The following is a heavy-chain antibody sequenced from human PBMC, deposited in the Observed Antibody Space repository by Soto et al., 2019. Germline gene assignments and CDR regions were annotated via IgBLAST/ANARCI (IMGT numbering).Heavy chain of an antibody. J-gene: IGHJ5*02. D-gene: IGHD2-2*01. CDR3: ARAHSDIVVVPAALNWFDP. CDR2: IYYSGST. Sequence: SETLSLTCTVSGGSISSGDYYWSWIRHPPGKGLEWIGYIYYSGSTYYNPSLKSRVTISVDTSKNQFSLKLSSVTAADTAVYYCARAHSDIVVVPAALNWFDPWGQGTLVTVSS. CDR1: GGSISSGDYY. V-gene: IGHV4-30-4*01.